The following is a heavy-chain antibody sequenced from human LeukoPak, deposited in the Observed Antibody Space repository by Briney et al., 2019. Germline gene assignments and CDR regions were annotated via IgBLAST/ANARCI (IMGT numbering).Heavy chain of an antibody. D-gene: IGHD4-11*01. V-gene: IGHV1-2*02. CDR1: GYTFTDYY. Sequence: ASVKVSCKASGYTFTDYYMHWVRQAPGQGLEWMGWINPNSGVTNYAQKFQGRVTMTRDTSISTAYMELSRLRSDDTAVYYCARVYSNYYYDMDVWGQGTTVTVSS. CDR2: INPNSGVT. CDR3: ARVYSNYYYDMDV. J-gene: IGHJ6*02.